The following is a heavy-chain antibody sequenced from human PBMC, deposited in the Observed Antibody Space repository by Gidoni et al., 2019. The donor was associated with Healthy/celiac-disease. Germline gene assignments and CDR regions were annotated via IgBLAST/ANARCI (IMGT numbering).Heavy chain of an antibody. Sequence: EVQLVESGGGLVKHGESLRHSCAASGFTFSSYSMNWVRQAPGKGLEWVSSISSSSSYIYYADSVKGRFTISRDNAKNSLYLQMNSLRAEDTAVYYCAREKADAFDIWGQGTMVTVSS. CDR3: AREKADAFDI. CDR1: GFTFSSYS. CDR2: ISSSSSYI. V-gene: IGHV3-21*01. J-gene: IGHJ3*02.